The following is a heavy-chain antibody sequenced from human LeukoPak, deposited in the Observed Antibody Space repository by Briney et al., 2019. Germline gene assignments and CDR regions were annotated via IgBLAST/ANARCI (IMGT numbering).Heavy chain of an antibody. CDR1: GGSISSSSNY. CDR3: ARHRSGTYYRFDY. D-gene: IGHD1-26*01. V-gene: IGHV4-39*01. CDR2: IYCSGST. J-gene: IGHJ4*02. Sequence: SETLSLTCTVSGGSISSSSNYWVWNPQPQGKGLDWFGYIYCSGSTYYNPSLKSRVTMSVDTSKNQFSLKLSSVTAADTAVYYCARHRSGTYYRFDYWGQGTLVTVSS.